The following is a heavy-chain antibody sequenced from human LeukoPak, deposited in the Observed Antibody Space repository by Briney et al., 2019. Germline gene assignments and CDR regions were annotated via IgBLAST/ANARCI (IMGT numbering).Heavy chain of an antibody. CDR2: MSHSGST. CDR1: GGSISSSGYY. V-gene: IGHV4-39*01. D-gene: IGHD6-19*01. CDR3: ARHTDSSGWSHFDY. Sequence: PSETLSLTCTVSGGSISSSGYYWGWIRQPPGKGLEWIGSMSHSGSTYYNPSLKSRVTLSVDTSKNQFSLKLSSVTAADTAVYYCARHTDSSGWSHFDYWGQGTLVTVSS. J-gene: IGHJ4*02.